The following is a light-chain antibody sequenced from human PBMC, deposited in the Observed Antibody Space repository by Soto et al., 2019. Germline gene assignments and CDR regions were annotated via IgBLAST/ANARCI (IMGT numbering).Light chain of an antibody. CDR3: AEAALLPHA. CDR1: QSLAFRDGNIY. Sequence: DVVLTQTPLSLVVTLGQPASISCKSSQSLAFRDGNIYLNWLQQRPGQPPRLLIYKASNRFSGVPERFSGSGAGTEFTLKISKVEAEDVGVYYCAEAALLPHAFGQRTKVEIK. J-gene: IGKJ1*01. CDR2: KAS. V-gene: IGKV2-24*01.